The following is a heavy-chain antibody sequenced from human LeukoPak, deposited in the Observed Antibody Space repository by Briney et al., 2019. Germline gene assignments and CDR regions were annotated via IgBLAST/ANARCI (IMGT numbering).Heavy chain of an antibody. V-gene: IGHV4-4*07. CDR2: IYVSGST. D-gene: IGHD3-10*01. J-gene: IGHJ5*02. CDR3: ARGFTMVRGAYGWFDP. Sequence: SETLSLTCTVSDDSISGYYWSWIRQPAGKGLEWIGRIYVSGSTNFTPSLKSRVTVSLDTSKNQFSLKVSSVTAADTAVYYCARGFTMVRGAYGWFDPWGQGALVTVSS. CDR1: DDSISGYY.